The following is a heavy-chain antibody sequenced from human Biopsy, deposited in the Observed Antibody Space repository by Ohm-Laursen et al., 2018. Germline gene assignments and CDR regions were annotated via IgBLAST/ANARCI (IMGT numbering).Heavy chain of an antibody. Sequence: GSLRLSCAASGFTFSSHAMSWVRQAPGKGLEWVSVIYSGGSTYYADSVKGRFTISRDNSKKTVYLQMKSLRAKDTAVYYCAKEVFSAVGTSGFDPWGQGTLVTVSS. CDR1: GFTFSSHA. J-gene: IGHJ5*02. CDR2: IYSGGST. CDR3: AKEVFSAVGTSGFDP. V-gene: IGHV3-23*03. D-gene: IGHD1/OR15-1a*01.